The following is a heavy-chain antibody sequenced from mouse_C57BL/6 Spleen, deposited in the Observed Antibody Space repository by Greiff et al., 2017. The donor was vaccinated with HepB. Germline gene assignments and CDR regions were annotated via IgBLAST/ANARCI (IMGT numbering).Heavy chain of an antibody. D-gene: IGHD1-1*01. CDR3: ARSPFITTVVATDY. CDR1: GYTFTSYW. V-gene: IGHV1-69*01. J-gene: IGHJ2*01. Sequence: QVQLKQPGAELVMPGASVKLSCKASGYTFTSYWMHWVKQRPGQGLEWIGEIDPSDSYTNYNQKFKGKSTLTVDKSSSTAYMQLSSLTSEDSAVYYCARSPFITTVVATDYWGQGTTLTVSS. CDR2: IDPSDSYT.